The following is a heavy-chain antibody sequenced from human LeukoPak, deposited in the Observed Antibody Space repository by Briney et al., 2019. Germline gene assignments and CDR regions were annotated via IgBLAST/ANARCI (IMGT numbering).Heavy chain of an antibody. Sequence: GGSLRLSCAASGFSFTKYAMNWVRQAPGKGLEWVAVVIGSSGATDYADSVKGRFTISRDNSKNTLFLQINSLRAEDTAIYYCAKGAYNFLGIAYFDYWGQGALVTVSS. CDR2: VIGSSGAT. J-gene: IGHJ4*02. CDR3: AKGAYNFLGIAYFDY. V-gene: IGHV3-23*01. CDR1: GFSFTKYA. D-gene: IGHD5-24*01.